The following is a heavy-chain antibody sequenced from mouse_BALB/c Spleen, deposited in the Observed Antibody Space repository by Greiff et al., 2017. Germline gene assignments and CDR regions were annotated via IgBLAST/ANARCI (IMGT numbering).Heavy chain of an antibody. V-gene: IGHV1-9*01. CDR3: ARQAYGSGYSWD. CDR2: ILPGSGST. D-gene: IGHD1-1*01. CDR1: GYTFSSYW. J-gene: IGHJ2*01. Sequence: VQLQQSGAELMKPGASVKISCKATGYTFSSYWIEWVQQRPGHGLEWIGEILPGSGSTNYNEKIKGKATFPADTSSNTAYMQLSSLTSEDSAVCYCARQAYGSGYSWDWGQGTTLTVSS.